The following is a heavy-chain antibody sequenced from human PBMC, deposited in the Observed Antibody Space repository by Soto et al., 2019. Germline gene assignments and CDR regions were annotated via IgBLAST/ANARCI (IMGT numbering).Heavy chain of an antibody. V-gene: IGHV1-69*13. J-gene: IGHJ6*04. CDR2: IIPIFGTA. Sequence: ASVKVSCKASGGTFSSYAISWVRQAPGQGLEWMGGIIPIFGTANYAQKFQGRVTITADESTSTAYMELSSLRSEDTAVYYCARGQAILTGYYVPTYYYYGMDVWGKGTTVTVSS. CDR3: ARGQAILTGYYVPTYYYYGMDV. CDR1: GGTFSSYA. D-gene: IGHD3-9*01.